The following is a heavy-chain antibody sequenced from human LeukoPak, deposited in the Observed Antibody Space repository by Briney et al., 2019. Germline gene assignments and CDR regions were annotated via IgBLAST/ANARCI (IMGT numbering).Heavy chain of an antibody. CDR2: ISYDGSNK. CDR1: GFTFSSYA. J-gene: IGHJ6*02. V-gene: IGHV3-30-3*01. D-gene: IGHD3-9*01. Sequence: GGSLRLSCAASGFTFSSYAMHWVRQAPGKGLEWVAVISYDGSNKYYADSVKGRFTISRDNPKNTLYLQMNSLRAEDTAVYYCARDLGGYDILTGYYYYGMDVWGQGTTVTVSS. CDR3: ARDLGGYDILTGYYYYGMDV.